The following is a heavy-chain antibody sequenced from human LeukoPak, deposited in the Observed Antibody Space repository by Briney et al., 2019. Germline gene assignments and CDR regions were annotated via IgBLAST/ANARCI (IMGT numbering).Heavy chain of an antibody. D-gene: IGHD3-22*01. CDR1: GFTFSSYA. J-gene: IGHJ4*02. CDR2: ISGSGGST. V-gene: IGHV3-23*01. CDR3: AKFVGVVVVNLDY. Sequence: GGSLRLSCAASGFTFSSYAMSWVRQAPGKGLEWVSAISGSGGSTYYADSVKGRFTISRDNSKYTLYLQMNSLQAEDTAVYYCAKFVGVVVVNLDYWGQGTLVTVSS.